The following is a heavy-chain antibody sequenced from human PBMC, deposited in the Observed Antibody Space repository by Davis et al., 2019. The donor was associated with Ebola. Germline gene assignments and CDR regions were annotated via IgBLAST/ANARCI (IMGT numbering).Heavy chain of an antibody. D-gene: IGHD6-13*01. CDR1: GYSFTSYG. CDR3: ARVRDSSNWFARYSWFDP. Sequence: AASVKVSCKASGYSFTSYGISWVRQAPGQGLEWMGWISPYTDNTNYAQNLQGRVTMTTDASTATAYMELRSLRSDDTAIYYCARVRDSSNWFARYSWFDPWGQGTLVTVSS. J-gene: IGHJ5*02. V-gene: IGHV1-18*04. CDR2: ISPYTDNT.